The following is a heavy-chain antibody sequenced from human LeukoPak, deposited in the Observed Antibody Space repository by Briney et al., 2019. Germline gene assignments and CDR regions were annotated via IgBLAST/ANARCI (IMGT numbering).Heavy chain of an antibody. Sequence: SETLSLTCTVSGGSISSYYRSWIRQPPGKRLEWIGHIYYSGSTNYNPSLKSRVTISVDASKNQFSLKLSSVTAADTAVYYCASRSSIWSGYQDTLYYFDSWGQGTLVTVSS. D-gene: IGHD3-3*01. V-gene: IGHV4-59*01. CDR2: IYYSGST. CDR1: GGSISSYY. CDR3: ASRSSIWSGYQDTLYYFDS. J-gene: IGHJ4*02.